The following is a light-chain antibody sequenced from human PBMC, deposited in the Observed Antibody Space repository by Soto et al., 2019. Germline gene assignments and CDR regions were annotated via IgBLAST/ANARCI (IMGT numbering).Light chain of an antibody. Sequence: QSVLTQPASVSASPGQSITISCTGGKNDIGSSDYVSWYQQHPGKAPKLMIYEVNKRPSGVPDRFSGSKSGNTASLTVSGLQAEDEADYYCSSYAGSSNVFGTGTKVTVL. CDR3: SSYAGSSNV. V-gene: IGLV2-8*01. CDR1: KNDIGSSDY. J-gene: IGLJ1*01. CDR2: EVN.